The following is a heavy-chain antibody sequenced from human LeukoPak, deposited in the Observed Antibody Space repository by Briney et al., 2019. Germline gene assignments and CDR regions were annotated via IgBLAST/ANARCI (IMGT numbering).Heavy chain of an antibody. V-gene: IGHV3-30*02. CDR3: AKGGTSLYYYYYMDV. CDR1: GFTFSSYG. CDR2: IRYDGSNT. D-gene: IGHD1-1*01. Sequence: GGSLRLSCAASGFTFSSYGMHWVRQAPGKGLEWVSFIRYDGSNTYYADSVKGRFTISRDNSKNTLYLQMNSLRAEDTAVYYCAKGGTSLYYYYYMDVWGKGTTVTISS. J-gene: IGHJ6*03.